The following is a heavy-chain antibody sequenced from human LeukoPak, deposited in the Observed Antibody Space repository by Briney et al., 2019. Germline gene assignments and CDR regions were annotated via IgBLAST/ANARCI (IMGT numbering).Heavy chain of an antibody. V-gene: IGHV4-34*01. CDR2: INHSGST. J-gene: IGHJ4*02. CDR3: ARLPYYYGSGSFDY. D-gene: IGHD3-10*01. CDR1: GGSFSGYY. Sequence: PSETLSLTCAVYGGSFSGYYWSWIRQPPGKGLEWIGEINHSGSTNYNPSLKSRVTISVDTSKNQFSLKLSSVTAADTAVYCCARLPYYYGSGSFDYWGQGTLVTVSS.